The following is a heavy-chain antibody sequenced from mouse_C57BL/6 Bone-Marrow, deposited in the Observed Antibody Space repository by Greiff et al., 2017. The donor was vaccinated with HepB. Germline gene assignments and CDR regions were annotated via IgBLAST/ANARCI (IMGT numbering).Heavy chain of an antibody. Sequence: EVQVVESGGGLVKPGGSLKLSCAASGFTFSSYAMSWVRQTPEKRLEWVATISDGGSYTYYPDNVKGRFTISRDNAKNNLYLQMSHLKSEDTAMYYCARATAQATLADYWGQGTSVTVSS. D-gene: IGHD3-2*02. J-gene: IGHJ4*01. CDR2: ISDGGSYT. CDR3: ARATAQATLADY. V-gene: IGHV5-4*01. CDR1: GFTFSSYA.